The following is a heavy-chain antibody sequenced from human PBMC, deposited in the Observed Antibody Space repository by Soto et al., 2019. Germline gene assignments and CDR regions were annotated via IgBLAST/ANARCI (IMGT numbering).Heavy chain of an antibody. Sequence: QVRLQESGPGLVRTSETLSLTCSVSGESISNFYWSWIRQSAGKGLEWIGHVHVSGGTNYNAPLQSRFTMSVDTYSNHVSLQLTSLTVADTAVYYCARDRYGWYPGFDLDVWGPGTTVTVSS. J-gene: IGHJ6*02. CDR3: ARDRYGWYPGFDLDV. CDR1: GESISNFY. D-gene: IGHD6-19*01. CDR2: VHVSGGT. V-gene: IGHV4-4*07.